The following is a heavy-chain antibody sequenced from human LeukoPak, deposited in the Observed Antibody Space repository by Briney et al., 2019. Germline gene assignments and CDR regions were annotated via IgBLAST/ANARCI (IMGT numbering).Heavy chain of an antibody. V-gene: IGHV4-59*11. J-gene: IGHJ4*02. D-gene: IGHD1-1*01. Sequence: KPSETLSLTCTVSGASIRSHYWSWIRQPPGKGLEWIGYMYYSGNSNYNPALKSRVTISVDTSKNQFSLKMISVTPADTAVYYCASGNWRYYFDSWGQGTLVTVSS. CDR3: ASGNWRYYFDS. CDR2: MYYSGNS. CDR1: GASIRSHY.